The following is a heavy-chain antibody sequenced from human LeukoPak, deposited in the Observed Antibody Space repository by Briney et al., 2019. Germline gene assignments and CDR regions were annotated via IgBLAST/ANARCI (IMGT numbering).Heavy chain of an antibody. Sequence: SETLSLTCTVSGGSISSSSYYWVWIRQSPGKGLEWIGYVYYSGSTYYNPSLKSRVTISVDTSKNQFSLKLSSVTAADTAVYYCARGLYYDSSGYYYGDFSAFDIWGQGTMVTVSS. CDR2: VYYSGST. V-gene: IGHV4-39*07. J-gene: IGHJ3*02. D-gene: IGHD3-22*01. CDR1: GGSISSSSYY. CDR3: ARGLYYDSSGYYYGDFSAFDI.